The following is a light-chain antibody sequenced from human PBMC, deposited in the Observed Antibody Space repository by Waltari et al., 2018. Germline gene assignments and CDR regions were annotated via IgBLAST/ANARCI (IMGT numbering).Light chain of an antibody. V-gene: IGLV1-47*01. CDR2: RND. CDR3: EAWDDSLRGRGV. Sequence: QSVLTQPPSASGTPGQRVTISCSGSSSNIGSNHVFWYQQLPGTAPKLLIYRNDEPAPGVPDRFSGSKSGTSASLAISGVRSEDEADYYGEAWDDSLRGRGVFVGGTKLTVL. CDR1: SSNIGSNH. J-gene: IGLJ3*02.